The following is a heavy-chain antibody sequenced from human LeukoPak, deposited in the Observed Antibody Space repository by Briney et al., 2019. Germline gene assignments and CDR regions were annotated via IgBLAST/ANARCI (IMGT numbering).Heavy chain of an antibody. CDR1: GGSFSGYY. Sequence: SETLSLTCAVYGGSFSGYYWSWIRQPPGKGLEWIGEINHSGSTNYNPSLKSRVTISVDTSKNQFSLKLSSVTAADTAVYYCARDRHDFWSGYPKYYYYYMDVWGKGTTVTVSS. J-gene: IGHJ6*03. D-gene: IGHD3-3*01. V-gene: IGHV4-34*01. CDR2: INHSGST. CDR3: ARDRHDFWSGYPKYYYYYMDV.